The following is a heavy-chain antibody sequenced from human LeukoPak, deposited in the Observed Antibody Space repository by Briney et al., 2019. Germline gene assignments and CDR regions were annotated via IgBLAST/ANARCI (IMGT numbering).Heavy chain of an antibody. Sequence: ASVKVSCKASGYTFTAYYMHWVRQAPGQGLEWMGWINPNTGGTKYAQKFQDRVTMTRDTSISTAYMELNRLRSDDTAAYYCARTYYYDSSGSHFQHWGQGTLVTVSS. CDR3: ARTYYYDSSGSHFQH. CDR2: INPNTGGT. V-gene: IGHV1-2*02. D-gene: IGHD3-22*01. J-gene: IGHJ1*01. CDR1: GYTFTAYY.